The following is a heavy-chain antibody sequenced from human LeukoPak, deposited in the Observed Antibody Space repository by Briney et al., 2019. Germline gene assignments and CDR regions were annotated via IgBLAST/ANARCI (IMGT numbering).Heavy chain of an antibody. V-gene: IGHV4-34*01. CDR1: GGSFSGYC. Sequence: PSETLSLTCAVYGGSFSGYCWSWIRQPPGKGLEWIGEINHSGSTNYNPSLKSRVTISVDTSKNQFSLKLSSVTAADTAVYYCARDLGDGFWSGYFDHWGQGTLVTVSS. J-gene: IGHJ4*02. CDR3: ARDLGDGFWSGYFDH. CDR2: INHSGST. D-gene: IGHD3-3*01.